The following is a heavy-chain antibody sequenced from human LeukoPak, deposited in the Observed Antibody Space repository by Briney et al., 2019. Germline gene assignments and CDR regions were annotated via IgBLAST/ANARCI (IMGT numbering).Heavy chain of an antibody. J-gene: IGHJ4*02. D-gene: IGHD3-3*01. Sequence: ASVKVSCKASGYTFTGYYMHWVRQAPGQGLEWMGWINPNSGGTNYAQKFQGRVTMTRDTSISTAYMELSRLRSDDTAVYYCARASPSGDFWSGYYMPYWGPGTLVTVSS. V-gene: IGHV1-2*02. CDR1: GYTFTGYY. CDR3: ARASPSGDFWSGYYMPY. CDR2: INPNSGGT.